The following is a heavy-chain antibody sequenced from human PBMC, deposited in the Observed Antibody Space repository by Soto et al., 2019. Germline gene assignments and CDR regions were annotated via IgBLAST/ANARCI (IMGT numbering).Heavy chain of an antibody. CDR3: ARDPVRGLQFPPDY. V-gene: IGHV3-53*01. Sequence: GGSLRLSCAASGFTVSSNYMSWVRQAPGKGLEWVSVIYTGGSTSYADSVKGRFTISRDNSKNTVYLQMNSLRAEDTAVYYCARDPVRGLQFPPDYWGQGTLVTVSS. D-gene: IGHD5-12*01. CDR1: GFTVSSNY. CDR2: IYTGGST. J-gene: IGHJ4*02.